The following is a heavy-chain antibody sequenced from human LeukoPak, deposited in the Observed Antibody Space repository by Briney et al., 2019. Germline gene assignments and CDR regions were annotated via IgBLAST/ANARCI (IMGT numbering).Heavy chain of an antibody. CDR2: ISSSGSTI. CDR3: ARESRAGYDDVWESYRYTGLDY. V-gene: IGHV3-48*03. CDR1: GFAFRNYE. Sequence: PGRSLRLSCAASGFAFRNYEMNWVRQAPGKGLEWVSYISSSGSTIYYADSVKGRFTISRDNAKNSLNLQMNSLRAEDTAVYYCARESRAGYDDVWESYRYTGLDYWGQGTLVTVPS. D-gene: IGHD3-16*02. J-gene: IGHJ4*02.